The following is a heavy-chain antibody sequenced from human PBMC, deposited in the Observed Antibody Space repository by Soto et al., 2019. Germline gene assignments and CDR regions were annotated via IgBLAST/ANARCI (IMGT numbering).Heavy chain of an antibody. Sequence: HPGWSLRLSCAASGFTFSSYGMHLVRQAPGKGLEWVAFIWYDGSNKYYADSVKGRFTISRDNSKNTLYLQMNSLRAEDTAVYYCARDICSSTSCYAHYYYGMDVWGQGTTVTVSS. V-gene: IGHV3-33*01. CDR1: GFTFSSYG. CDR2: IWYDGSNK. CDR3: ARDICSSTSCYAHYYYGMDV. J-gene: IGHJ6*02. D-gene: IGHD2-2*01.